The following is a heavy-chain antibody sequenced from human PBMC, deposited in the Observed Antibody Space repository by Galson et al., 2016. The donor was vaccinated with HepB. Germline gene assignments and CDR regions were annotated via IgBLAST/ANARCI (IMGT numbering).Heavy chain of an antibody. V-gene: IGHV3-30*04. CDR1: GFTFSRFA. J-gene: IGHJ4*02. Sequence: SLRLSCAASGFTFSRFAMHWVRQAPGKGLEWVALISHDGTSEHYSDSVKGRLTISRDNPKNTLYLHIRSLAGEDTAVYYCAKGTGGVFAPSYYFDYWGPGTLVAGSS. CDR2: ISHDGTSE. CDR3: AKGTGGVFAPSYYFDY. D-gene: IGHD3-16*02.